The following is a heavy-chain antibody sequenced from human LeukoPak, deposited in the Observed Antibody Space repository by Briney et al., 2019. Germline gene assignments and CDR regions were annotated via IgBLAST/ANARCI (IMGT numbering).Heavy chain of an antibody. CDR2: SSSSGSTI. V-gene: IGHV3-48*03. D-gene: IGHD1-26*01. CDR1: GFTFSSYE. CDR3: ARRIVGSAGHNWFDP. J-gene: IGHJ5*02. Sequence: HPGTSLRLSCAASGFTFSSYEMNWVRQAPGKGLEWVSYSSSSGSTIYYADSVKGRFTISRDNAKNSLYLQMNSLRAEDTAVYYCARRIVGSAGHNWFDPWGQGTLVTVSS.